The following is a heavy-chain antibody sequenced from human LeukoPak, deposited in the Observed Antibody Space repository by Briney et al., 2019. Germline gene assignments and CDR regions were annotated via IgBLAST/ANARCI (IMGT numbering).Heavy chain of an antibody. Sequence: TGGSLGLSCVASGFNFNTSVMYWVRQAPGKGLECVALISYDGATKFYIDSVKGRFIISRDNSANTLYLHIDTLLPEDTAFYYCVGDVDTWRGPYFDLWGRGILVFVSS. V-gene: IGHV3-30*04. CDR3: VGDVDTWRGPYFDL. J-gene: IGHJ2*01. D-gene: IGHD3-3*01. CDR2: ISYDGATK. CDR1: GFNFNTSV.